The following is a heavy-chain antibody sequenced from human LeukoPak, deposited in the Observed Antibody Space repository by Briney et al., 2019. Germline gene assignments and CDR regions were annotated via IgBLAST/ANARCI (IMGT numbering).Heavy chain of an antibody. CDR2: INHSGST. Sequence: SETLSLTCAVYGGSFSGYYWSWIRQPPGKGLEWIGEINHSGSTNYNPSLKSRVTISVDTSKNQFSLKLSSVTAADTAVYYCARERGQPPWFDPLGQGTLVTVSS. CDR3: ARERGQPPWFDP. J-gene: IGHJ5*02. V-gene: IGHV4-34*01. CDR1: GGSFSGYY.